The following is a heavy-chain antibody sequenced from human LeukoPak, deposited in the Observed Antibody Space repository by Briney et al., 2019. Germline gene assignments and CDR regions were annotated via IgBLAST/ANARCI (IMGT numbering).Heavy chain of an antibody. V-gene: IGHV4-34*01. CDR1: GGSFSGYY. J-gene: IGHJ5*02. CDR3: ARGELGYCSGGSCYGYNWFDP. CDR2: INHSGST. D-gene: IGHD2-15*01. Sequence: SETLSLTCAVYGGSFSGYYWSWIRQPPGKGLEWIGEINHSGSTNYNPSLKSRVTISVDTSKNQFSLKLSSVTAADTAVYYCARGELGYCSGGSCYGYNWFDPWGQGTLVTVSS.